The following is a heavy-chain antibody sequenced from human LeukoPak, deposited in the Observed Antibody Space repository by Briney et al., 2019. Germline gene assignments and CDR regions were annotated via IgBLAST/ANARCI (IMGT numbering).Heavy chain of an antibody. D-gene: IGHD6-13*01. J-gene: IGHJ6*03. V-gene: IGHV3-21*01. CDR3: ARDRSSWYPSAGYYYYYMDV. CDR1: GFTFSTYG. Sequence: GGSLRLSCAASGFTFSTYGMHWVRQAPGKGLEWVSSISSSSSYIYYADSVKGRFTISRDNAKNSLYLQMNSLRAEDTAVYYCARDRSSWYPSAGYYYYYMDVWGKGTTVTISS. CDR2: ISSSSSYI.